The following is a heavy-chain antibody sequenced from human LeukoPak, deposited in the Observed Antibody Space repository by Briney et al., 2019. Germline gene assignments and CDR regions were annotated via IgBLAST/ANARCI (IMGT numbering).Heavy chain of an antibody. CDR1: GFTYSNAW. V-gene: IGHV3-7*01. CDR2: IKQDGSEK. J-gene: IGHJ4*02. CDR3: ARQLGGSGSY. Sequence: GGSLRLSCAASGFTYSNAWMSWVRQAPGKGLEWVANIKQDGSEKYYVDSVKGRFTISRDNAKNSVHLQMNSLRAEDTAVYYCARQLGGSGSYWGQGTLVTVSS. D-gene: IGHD3-10*01.